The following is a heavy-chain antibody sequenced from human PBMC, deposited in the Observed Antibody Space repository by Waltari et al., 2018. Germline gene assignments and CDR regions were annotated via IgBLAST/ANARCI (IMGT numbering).Heavy chain of an antibody. CDR2: INPTSGGT. V-gene: IGHV1-2*02. CDR1: GYNFTGYD. J-gene: IGHJ6*03. D-gene: IGHD1-26*01. CDR3: ARDHSGSYGSYYYYMDV. Sequence: QVQLVQSGAEVKKPGASVKVSCKAHGYNFTGYDMHWLRHAPEQGLEWMGWINPTSGGTNYAQKFQGRVTMTRDTSISTAYMELSRLRSDDTAVYYCARDHSGSYGSYYYYMDVWGKGTTVTVSS.